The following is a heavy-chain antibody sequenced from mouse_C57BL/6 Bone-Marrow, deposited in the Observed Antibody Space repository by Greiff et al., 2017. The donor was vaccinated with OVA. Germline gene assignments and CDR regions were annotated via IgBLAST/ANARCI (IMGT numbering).Heavy chain of an antibody. V-gene: IGHV1-26*01. CDR1: GYTFTDYY. CDR2: INPNNGGT. CDR3: ARTYYSNYVRGYYFDY. Sequence: VHLPPSVPELVKPGASVKISCKASGYTFTDYYMNWVKQSHGKSLEWIGDINPNNGGTSYNQKFKGKATLTVDKSSSTAYMELRSLTSEDSAVYYCARTYYSNYVRGYYFDYWGQGTTLTVSS. J-gene: IGHJ2*01. D-gene: IGHD2-5*01.